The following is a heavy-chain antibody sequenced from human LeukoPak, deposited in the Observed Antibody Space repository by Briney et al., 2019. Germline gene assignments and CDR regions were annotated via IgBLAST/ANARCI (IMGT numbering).Heavy chain of an antibody. CDR2: INSDGSST. Sequence: GGSLRLSCAASGFTFSSYWMHWVRQAPGKGLVWVSRINSDGSSTNYADSVKGRFTISRDNAKSTLYLQMNSLRAEDTAVYYCAKDSRRVLWFGEPDYWGQGTLVTVSS. CDR3: AKDSRRVLWFGEPDY. D-gene: IGHD3-10*01. V-gene: IGHV3-74*01. CDR1: GFTFSSYW. J-gene: IGHJ4*02.